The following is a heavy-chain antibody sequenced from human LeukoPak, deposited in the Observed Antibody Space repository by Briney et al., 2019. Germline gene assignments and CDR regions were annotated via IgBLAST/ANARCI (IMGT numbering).Heavy chain of an antibody. CDR2: IYYSGST. CDR3: ARGIAAAGTWYFDY. V-gene: IGHV4-59*12. D-gene: IGHD6-13*01. Sequence: SETLSLTCTVSGGSISSYYWSWIRQPPGKGLEWIGYIYYSGSTNYNPSLKSRVTISVDTSKNQFSLKLSSVTAADTAVCYCARGIAAAGTWYFDYWGQGTLVTVSS. J-gene: IGHJ4*02. CDR1: GGSISSYY.